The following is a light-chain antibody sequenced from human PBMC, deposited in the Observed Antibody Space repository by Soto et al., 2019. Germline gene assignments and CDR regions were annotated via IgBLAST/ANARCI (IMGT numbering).Light chain of an antibody. Sequence: EIVMTQSPATLSLSPGERATLSCRASQSVASSLSWYQQKPGQAPRLLIYGASTRATGSPARFSGSGSGTEFTLTISSLQSEDFEVYYCQQNNNSPLTFGGGTKVEIK. CDR3: QQNNNSPLT. V-gene: IGKV3-15*01. J-gene: IGKJ4*01. CDR2: GAS. CDR1: QSVASS.